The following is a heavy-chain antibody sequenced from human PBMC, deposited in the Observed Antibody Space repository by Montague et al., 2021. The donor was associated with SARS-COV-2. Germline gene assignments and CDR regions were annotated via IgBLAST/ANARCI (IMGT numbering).Heavy chain of an antibody. Sequence: TLSLTCTVSGGSISSGSYYWTWIRQPAGMGLEWIGCIYTSGSTNYNPSLKSRVTISVYRSKNQFSLKLSSVTAADTAVYYCAREEDNGSYWLRGMDVWGQGTTVTVSS. D-gene: IGHD1-26*01. CDR2: IYTSGST. CDR1: GGSISSGSYY. CDR3: AREEDNGSYWLRGMDV. V-gene: IGHV4-61*02. J-gene: IGHJ6*02.